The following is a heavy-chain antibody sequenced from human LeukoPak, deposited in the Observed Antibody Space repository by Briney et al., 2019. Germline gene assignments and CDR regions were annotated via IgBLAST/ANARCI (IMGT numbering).Heavy chain of an antibody. V-gene: IGHV3-23*01. J-gene: IGHJ4*02. D-gene: IGHD5-12*01. Sequence: GGSLRLSCAASGFTFSSYAMSWVRQAPGKGLEWVSSISSSGSGTYYADSVKGRFTISRDISKNTLYLQMNSLRAEDTAVYYYAKDGPYSGYDLARWGQGTLVTVSS. CDR1: GFTFSSYA. CDR3: AKDGPYSGYDLAR. CDR2: ISSSGSGT.